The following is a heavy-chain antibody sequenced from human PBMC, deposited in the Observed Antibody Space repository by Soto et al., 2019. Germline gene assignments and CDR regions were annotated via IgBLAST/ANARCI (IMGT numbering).Heavy chain of an antibody. CDR1: GYVFSNYG. CDR2: ISIYVSYS. J-gene: IGHJ5*01. Sequence: VQLVQSGAELKMPGASVKVSCKTSGYVFSNYGLTWVRQAPGQGLEWMGWISIYVSYSHSSPKFHGRLIMTTNTSTNTAFMELRNLRIDDTAVYFCAKNSSSYWLDSWGQGTLITISS. CDR3: AKNSSSYWLDS. V-gene: IGHV1-18*01. D-gene: IGHD6-13*01.